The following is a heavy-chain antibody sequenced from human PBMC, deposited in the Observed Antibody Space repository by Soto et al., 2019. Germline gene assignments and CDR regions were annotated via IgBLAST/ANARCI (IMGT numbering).Heavy chain of an antibody. CDR2: IWNDGSHE. V-gene: IGHV3-33*01. Sequence: ESGGGVVQPGRSLRLSCVASGFIFGSHGMHWVRQPPGKGLEWVAGIWNDGSHESYADSVKGRFATSRDDSKKTLFLQMSSPRAEDTAVYYCARDLWANGGGCVADWGQGALVTASS. J-gene: IGHJ4*02. CDR1: GFIFGSHG. D-gene: IGHD3-16*01. CDR3: ARDLWANGGGCVAD.